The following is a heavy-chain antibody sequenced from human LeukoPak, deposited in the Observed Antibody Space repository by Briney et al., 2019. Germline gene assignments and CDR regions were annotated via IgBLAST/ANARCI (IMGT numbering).Heavy chain of an antibody. D-gene: IGHD6-13*01. CDR2: IHYSGRT. CDR1: GASISSYY. V-gene: IGHV4-59*08. Sequence: TSETLSLTCTVSGASISSYYWSWIRQPPGKGLEWIGHIHYSGRTNYNPSLRSRVTISVDTSKNQFSLKLTSVTAADTAVYYCAKHEGTAGPFDSWGQGTLVTVSS. J-gene: IGHJ4*02. CDR3: AKHEGTAGPFDS.